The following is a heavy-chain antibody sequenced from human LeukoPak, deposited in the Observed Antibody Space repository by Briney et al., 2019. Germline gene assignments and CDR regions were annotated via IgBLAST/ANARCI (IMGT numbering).Heavy chain of an antibody. CDR1: GDSISSYY. V-gene: IGHV4-59*01. Sequence: PSETLSLTCPVSGDSISSYYWSWIRQPPGKGLEWMGYINYSGNTNYNPSLKSRVTISVDTSKNQFSLRLTSVTAADTAVYYCAREGRQDSVYFACWGQGTLVTVSS. D-gene: IGHD2-15*01. J-gene: IGHJ4*02. CDR2: INYSGNT. CDR3: AREGRQDSVYFAC.